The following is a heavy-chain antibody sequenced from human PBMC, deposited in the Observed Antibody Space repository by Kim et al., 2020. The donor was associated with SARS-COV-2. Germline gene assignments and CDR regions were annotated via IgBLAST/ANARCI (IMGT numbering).Heavy chain of an antibody. CDR1: GGSISSYY. Sequence: SETLSLTCTVSGGSISSYYWSWIRQPPGKGLEWIGYIYYSGSTNYNPSLKSRVTISVDTSKNQFSLKLSSVTAADTAVYYCARVGKRRNGYYFDYWGQGTLVTVSS. D-gene: IGHD1-1*01. CDR3: ARVGKRRNGYYFDY. J-gene: IGHJ4*02. V-gene: IGHV4-59*13. CDR2: IYYSGST.